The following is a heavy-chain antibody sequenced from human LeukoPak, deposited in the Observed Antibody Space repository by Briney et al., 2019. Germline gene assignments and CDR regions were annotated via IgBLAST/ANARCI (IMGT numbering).Heavy chain of an antibody. V-gene: IGHV3-64D*06. CDR3: VKAFRYCSGGSCQDY. J-gene: IGHJ4*02. Sequence: GGSLRLSCSASGFTFSSYAMHWVRQAPGKGLEYVSVIGSNRGSIYYADSVKGRFTISRDNSKNTLYLQMSSLRAEDTAVYYCVKAFRYCSGGSCQDYWGQGTLVTVSS. D-gene: IGHD2-15*01. CDR2: IGSNRGSI. CDR1: GFTFSSYA.